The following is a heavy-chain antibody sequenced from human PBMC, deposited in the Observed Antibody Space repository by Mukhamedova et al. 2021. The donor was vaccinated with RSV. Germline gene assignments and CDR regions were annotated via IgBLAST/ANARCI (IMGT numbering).Heavy chain of an antibody. V-gene: IGHV1-46*01. CDR2: INPSGGST. Sequence: GIINPSGGSTSYAQKFQGRVTMTRDTSTSTVYMELSSLRSEDTAVYYCARGSIVVVPAANDGMDVGGQGTTVTVSS. J-gene: IGHJ6*02. CDR3: ARGSIVVVPAANDGMDV. D-gene: IGHD2-2*01.